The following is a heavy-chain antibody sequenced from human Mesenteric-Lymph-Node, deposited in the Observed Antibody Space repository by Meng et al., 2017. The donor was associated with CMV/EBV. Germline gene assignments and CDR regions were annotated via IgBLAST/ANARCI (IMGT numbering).Heavy chain of an antibody. D-gene: IGHD6-13*01. CDR1: GFTFSNYG. CDR2: IWNDGSHQ. J-gene: IGHJ4*02. V-gene: IGHV3-33*01. Sequence: SGFTFSNYGMHWVRQTPGKGLEWVAVIWNDGSHQFYADSVRGRSTISRDNFRNTVSLQLSNVRADDTALYHCARDLGRAAAGTGADYWGQGTLVTVSS. CDR3: ARDLGRAAAGTGADY.